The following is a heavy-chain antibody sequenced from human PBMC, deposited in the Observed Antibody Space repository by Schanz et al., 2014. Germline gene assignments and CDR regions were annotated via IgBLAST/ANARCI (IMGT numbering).Heavy chain of an antibody. CDR3: ARDRRNADLDY. V-gene: IGHV3-48*01. Sequence: EVHLVESGGGLVQPGGSLRLSCAASGITFSSHSFNWVRQAPGKGLEWISYIRSSSTPIYYADSVKGRFTISRDNAKNSLYLEMNSLRAEDTALYYCARDRRNADLDYWGQGTLVTVSS. CDR1: GITFSSHS. D-gene: IGHD1-1*01. CDR2: IRSSSTPI. J-gene: IGHJ4*02.